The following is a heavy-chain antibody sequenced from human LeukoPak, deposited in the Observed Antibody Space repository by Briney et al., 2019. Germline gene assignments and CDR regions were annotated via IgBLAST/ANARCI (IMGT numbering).Heavy chain of an antibody. CDR1: GFTFDDYS. CDR2: ISWNSGSI. CDR3: GKDFEGGYSSRKIDY. Sequence: SLRLSCAASGFTFDDYSMHCVRQAPAKGLEWVSGISWNSGSIGYADSVKGRFTISRDNAKNSLYLQMNSLRAEDMALYYCGKDFEGGYSSRKIDYWGQGTLVTVSS. V-gene: IGHV3-9*03. D-gene: IGHD6-19*01. J-gene: IGHJ4*02.